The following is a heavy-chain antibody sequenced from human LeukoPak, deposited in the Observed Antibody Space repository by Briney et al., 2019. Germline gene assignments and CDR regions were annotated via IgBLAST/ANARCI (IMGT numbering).Heavy chain of an antibody. CDR3: AREPWYDAFDI. J-gene: IGHJ3*02. V-gene: IGHV3-30-3*01. Sequence: GGSLRLSCAALGFTFSSYAMDSVRQAPGKGLEWVAVISYDGSNKYYADSVKGRFTISRDNSKNTLYLQMNSLRAEDTAVYYCAREPWYDAFDIWGQGTMVTVSS. CDR2: ISYDGSNK. D-gene: IGHD2-15*01. CDR1: GFTFSSYA.